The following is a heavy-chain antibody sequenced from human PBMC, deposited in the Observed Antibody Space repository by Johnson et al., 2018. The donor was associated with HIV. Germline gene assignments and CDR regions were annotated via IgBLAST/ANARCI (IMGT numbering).Heavy chain of an antibody. J-gene: IGHJ3*02. Sequence: QVQLVESGGGVVHPGRSLRLSCAASGFTFSSYAMHWVRQAPGKGLEWVAVISYDGSNKYYADSVKGRFTISRDNSKGTLYLQMNSLRAEDTAVYYCAGQEGSGYYGGAFDIWGQGTMVTVSS. D-gene: IGHD3-22*01. CDR3: AGQEGSGYYGGAFDI. CDR1: GFTFSSYA. V-gene: IGHV3-30*04. CDR2: ISYDGSNK.